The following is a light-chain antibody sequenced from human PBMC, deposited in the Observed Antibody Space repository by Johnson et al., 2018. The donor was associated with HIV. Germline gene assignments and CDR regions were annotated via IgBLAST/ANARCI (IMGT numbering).Light chain of an antibody. CDR3: GTWDSSLSAFYV. CDR1: SSNIGSNY. V-gene: IGLV1-51*02. CDR2: ENN. J-gene: IGLJ1*01. Sequence: QSVLTQPPSVSAAPGQKVTISCSGSSSNIGSNYVSWYQQLPGTAPKLLIYENNKRPSGIPYRFSGSKSGTSATLGITGLQTGDEADYYCGTWDSSLSAFYVFRTGTKITVL.